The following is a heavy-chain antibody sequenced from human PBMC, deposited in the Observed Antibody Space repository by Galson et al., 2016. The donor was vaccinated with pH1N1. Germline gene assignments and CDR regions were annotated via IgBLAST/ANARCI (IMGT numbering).Heavy chain of an antibody. CDR1: GGTFSSFG. CDR2: IIGKCAKT. J-gene: IGHJ4*01. CDR3: AKSPGYLVTALDN. V-gene: IGHV1-69*13. D-gene: IGHD2-21*02. Sequence: SVKVSCKASGGTFSSFGISWVRQAPGQGLEWMGGIIGKCAKTNYAQKFQGRVTITPDELTSTAYVDLSSLTSEDTAVYYCAKSPGYLVTALDNWGHGTLVTGSS.